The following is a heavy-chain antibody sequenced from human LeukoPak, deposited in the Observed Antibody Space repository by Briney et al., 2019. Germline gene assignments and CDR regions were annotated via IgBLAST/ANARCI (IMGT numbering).Heavy chain of an antibody. CDR2: INPKTGDT. Sequence: ASVKVSCKASGYTFTGQYLYWARQTPGQGLEWMGWINPKTGDTDSAQNFQGRVTMTRDTSITTVYMELSSLTSDDTAVYYCARGYYGMDVWGQGTTVTISS. CDR1: GYTFTGQY. J-gene: IGHJ6*02. CDR3: ARGYYGMDV. V-gene: IGHV1-2*02.